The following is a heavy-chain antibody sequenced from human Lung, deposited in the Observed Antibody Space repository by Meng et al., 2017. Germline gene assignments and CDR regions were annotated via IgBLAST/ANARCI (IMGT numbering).Heavy chain of an antibody. D-gene: IGHD4-11*01. J-gene: IGHJ4*02. CDR2: INHSGST. V-gene: IGHV4-34*01. Sequence: QGQLQQWGAGLLKPSETLSLTCVVSGGSFSDYYWSWIRQPPGKGLAWIGEINHSGSTNYNPSLESRATISVDTSQNNLSLKLSSVTAADSAVYYCARGPTTMAHDFDYWGQGTLVTVSS. CDR3: ARGPTTMAHDFDY. CDR1: GGSFSDYY.